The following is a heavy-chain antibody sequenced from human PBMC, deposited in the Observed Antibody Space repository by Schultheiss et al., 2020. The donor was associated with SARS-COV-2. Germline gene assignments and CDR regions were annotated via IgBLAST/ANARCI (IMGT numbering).Heavy chain of an antibody. J-gene: IGHJ5*02. CDR3: ARDQNSGWLNWFDP. D-gene: IGHD6-19*01. Sequence: GGSLRLSCAASGFTFRNYWMSWVRQAPGKGLQWVANIKQDGSVEHYVDSVRGRFIISRDNAKNSLYLQMNSLRAEDTAVYYCARDQNSGWLNWFDPWGQGTLVTVSS. V-gene: IGHV3-7*03. CDR2: IKQDGSVE. CDR1: GFTFRNYW.